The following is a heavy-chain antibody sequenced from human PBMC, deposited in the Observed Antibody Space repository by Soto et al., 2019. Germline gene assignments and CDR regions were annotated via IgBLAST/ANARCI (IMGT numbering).Heavy chain of an antibody. CDR3: ARDLFPYYYDSSGYYRPVYYGMDV. J-gene: IGHJ6*02. V-gene: IGHV3-48*02. Sequence: GGSLRLSCAASGFTFSSYSMNWVRQAPGKGLEWVSYISSSSSTIYYADSVKGRFTISRDNAKNSLYLQMNSLRDEDTAVYYCARDLFPYYYDSSGYYRPVYYGMDVWGQGTTVTVSS. D-gene: IGHD3-22*01. CDR1: GFTFSSYS. CDR2: ISSSSSTI.